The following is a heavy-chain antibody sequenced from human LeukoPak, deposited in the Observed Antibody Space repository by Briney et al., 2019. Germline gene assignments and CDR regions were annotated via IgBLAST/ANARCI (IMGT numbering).Heavy chain of an antibody. J-gene: IGHJ6*03. D-gene: IGHD4-23*01. CDR3: ARQGYGGEGDYYYFYYMDV. CDR1: GYSFTSYW. CDR2: IYPGGSDT. Sequence: GEALKISCKGSGYSFTSYWIGWVHQLPGEGLEWMGIIYPGGSDTSYSPSFQGQVTISADKSISTAYLQWSSLKASDTAMYYCARQGYGGEGDYYYFYYMDVWGKGTTVTVSS. V-gene: IGHV5-51*07.